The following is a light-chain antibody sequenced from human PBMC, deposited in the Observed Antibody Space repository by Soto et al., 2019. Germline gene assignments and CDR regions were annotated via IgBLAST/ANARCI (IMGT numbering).Light chain of an antibody. J-gene: IGKJ5*01. CDR2: SAS. Sequence: EIVLTQSPGTLSLSPGEGATLTCGTSQSVNSNFVTWYQQKPGQAPRLLIYSASSRAPGIPDRFSGSGSGTDFTLTISRLEPEDFVVYYCQHYDNSLLTFGQGTRLEIK. CDR3: QHYDNSLLT. CDR1: QSVNSNF. V-gene: IGKV3-20*01.